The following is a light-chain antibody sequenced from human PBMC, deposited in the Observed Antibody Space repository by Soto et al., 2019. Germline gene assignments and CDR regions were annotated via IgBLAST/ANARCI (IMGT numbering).Light chain of an antibody. CDR2: GAS. CDR1: QDISHH. V-gene: IGKV1-16*02. J-gene: IGKJ5*01. Sequence: DIHMTQSPSSLSASVGDRVTITCRASQDISHHLAWFQQRPGKAPKSLIYGASSLHSGVPSKFRGSGSGTDFTLTISNLQPEDSATYFCQQYNSYPMTFGHGTRLEIK. CDR3: QQYNSYPMT.